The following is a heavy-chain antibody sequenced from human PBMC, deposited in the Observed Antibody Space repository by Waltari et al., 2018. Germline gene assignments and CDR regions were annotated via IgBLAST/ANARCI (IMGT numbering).Heavy chain of an antibody. Sequence: QAQLVQSGAEVKKPGASVKASCKASGYTFTSYDINWVRQATGQGVEWMGWMNPNSGNTGYAQKFQDRVIMTTNTSISTAYMELSSLRSEDTAVYYCARGAAAGKGANWFDPWGQGTLVIVSS. CDR3: ARGAAAGKGANWFDP. V-gene: IGHV1-8*01. CDR2: MNPNSGNT. CDR1: GYTFTSYD. D-gene: IGHD6-13*01. J-gene: IGHJ5*02.